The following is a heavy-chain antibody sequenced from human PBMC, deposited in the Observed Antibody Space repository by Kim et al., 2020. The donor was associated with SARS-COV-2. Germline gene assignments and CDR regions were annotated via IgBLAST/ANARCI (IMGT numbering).Heavy chain of an antibody. J-gene: IGHJ4*02. D-gene: IGHD6-19*01. CDR3: ARRGYSSGWYYFDY. CDR2: INSDGTST. V-gene: IGHV3-74*01. Sequence: GGSLRLSCAASGFTFSSYWMHWVRQAPGKGLVWVSRINSDGTSTSYADSVKGRFTISRDNAKNTLYLQMNSLRAEDTAVYYCARRGYSSGWYYFDYWGQGTLVTVSS. CDR1: GFTFSSYW.